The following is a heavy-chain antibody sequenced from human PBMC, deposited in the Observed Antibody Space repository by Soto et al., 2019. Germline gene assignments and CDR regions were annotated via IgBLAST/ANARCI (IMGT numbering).Heavy chain of an antibody. CDR3: AKPYSSGWLPYYYYGMDV. J-gene: IGHJ6*02. D-gene: IGHD6-19*01. CDR1: GFTFSSYG. Sequence: PGGSLRLSCAASGFTFSSYGMHWVRQAPGKGLEWVAVISYDGSNKYYADSVKGRFTISRDNSKNTLYLQMNSLRAEDTAVYYCAKPYSSGWLPYYYYGMDVWGQGTTVTVSS. CDR2: ISYDGSNK. V-gene: IGHV3-30*18.